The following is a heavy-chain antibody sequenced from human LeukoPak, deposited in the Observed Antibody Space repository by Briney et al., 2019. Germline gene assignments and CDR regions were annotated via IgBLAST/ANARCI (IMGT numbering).Heavy chain of an antibody. CDR1: GGTFSSYA. J-gene: IGHJ3*02. D-gene: IGHD1-26*01. V-gene: IGHV1-69*05. CDR2: IIPIFGTA. Sequence: VASVKVSCKASGGTFSSYAISWVRQAPGQGLEWMGGIIPIFGTANYARKFQGRVTITTDESTSTAYMELSSLRSEDTAVYYCARVGLQWELLDAFDIWGQGTMVTVSS. CDR3: ARVGLQWELLDAFDI.